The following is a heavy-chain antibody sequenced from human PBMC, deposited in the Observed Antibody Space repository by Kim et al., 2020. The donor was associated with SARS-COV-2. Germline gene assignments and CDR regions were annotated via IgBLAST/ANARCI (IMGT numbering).Heavy chain of an antibody. D-gene: IGHD3-9*01. J-gene: IGHJ4*02. CDR2: IYHSGST. V-gene: IGHV4-38-2*02. CDR3: ATRPAVLRYFDWLT. Sequence: SETLSLTCTVSGYSISSGYYWGWIRQPPGKGLEWIGSIYHSGSTYYNPSLKSRVTISVDTSKNQFSLKLSSVTAADTAVYYCATRPAVLRYFDWLTWGQGTLVTVSS. CDR1: GYSISSGYY.